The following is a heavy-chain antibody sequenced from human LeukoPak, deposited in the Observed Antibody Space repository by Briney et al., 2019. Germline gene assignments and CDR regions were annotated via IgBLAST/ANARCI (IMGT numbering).Heavy chain of an antibody. Sequence: SETLSLTCTVSSGSISSDYWSWIRQPPGKGLEWIGYISYSGSANYNPSLKTRVTISIDKSKNQFSLKMTSVTAADTAVYYCARTLRGQNYYGYLDYWGQGTLVTVSS. V-gene: IGHV4-59*01. CDR1: SGSISSDY. CDR3: ARTLRGQNYYGYLDY. D-gene: IGHD4-17*01. J-gene: IGHJ4*02. CDR2: ISYSGSA.